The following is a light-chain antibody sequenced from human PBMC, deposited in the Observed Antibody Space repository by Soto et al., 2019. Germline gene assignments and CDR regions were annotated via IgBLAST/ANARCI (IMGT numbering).Light chain of an antibody. CDR1: SSDVGGYNY. J-gene: IGLJ1*01. CDR3: SSFTSTSTNV. CDR2: EVN. Sequence: QSVLTQPASVSESPGQSVTISCTGTSSDVGGYNYVSWYQQHPGKAPKLMIYEVNNRPSGISNRFSGSKSGNTASLTISGLQAEDEADYYCSSFTSTSTNVFGTGTKLTVL. V-gene: IGLV2-14*01.